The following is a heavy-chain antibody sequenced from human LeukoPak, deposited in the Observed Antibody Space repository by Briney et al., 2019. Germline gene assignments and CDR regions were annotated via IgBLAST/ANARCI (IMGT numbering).Heavy chain of an antibody. J-gene: IGHJ4*02. CDR2: ITGTSGST. D-gene: IGHD6-19*01. Sequence: GGSLRLSCAASGFTFSSYAMSWVRQAPGKGLEWVSTITGTSGSTYYADSVKGRFTISRDNSKNTLYLQMNSLRDEDTAVYYCAKPSGWYPAFDHWGQGTLVTVSS. V-gene: IGHV3-23*01. CDR1: GFTFSSYA. CDR3: AKPSGWYPAFDH.